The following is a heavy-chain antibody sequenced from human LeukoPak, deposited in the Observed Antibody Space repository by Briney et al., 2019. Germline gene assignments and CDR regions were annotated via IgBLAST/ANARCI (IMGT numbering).Heavy chain of an antibody. CDR3: ARVDSNGSWLGP. D-gene: IGHD3-9*01. J-gene: IGHJ5*02. CDR2: ISPKTGNP. V-gene: IGHV7-4-1*02. Sequence: GASVKVSCKASGYNFIKNAITWARQAPGQGLEWMGSISPKTGNPTYAQGFIGRFVFSFDTSVTTTYLQITSLKIEDTAVYYCARVDSNGSWLGPWGQGSLVTVSS. CDR1: GYNFIKNA.